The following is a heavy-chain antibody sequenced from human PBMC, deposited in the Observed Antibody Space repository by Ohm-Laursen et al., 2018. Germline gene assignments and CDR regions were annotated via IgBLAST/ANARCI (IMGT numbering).Heavy chain of an antibody. D-gene: IGHD4-17*01. J-gene: IGHJ6*02. CDR2: FDPEDGET. V-gene: IGHV1-24*01. CDR3: ATDAPWDGDSVYGMDV. Sequence: ASVKVSCKVSGYTLTELSMHWVRQAPGKGLEWMGGFDPEDGETIYAQKFQGRVTMTEDTSTDTAYMELSSLRSEDTAVYYCATDAPWDGDSVYGMDVWGQGTTVTVSS. CDR1: GYTLTELS.